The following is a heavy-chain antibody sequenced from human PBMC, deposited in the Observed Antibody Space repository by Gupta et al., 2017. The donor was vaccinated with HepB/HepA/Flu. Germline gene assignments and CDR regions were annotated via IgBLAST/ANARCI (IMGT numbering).Heavy chain of an antibody. CDR1: GFTFSRHA. V-gene: IGHV3-23*01. CDR2: ISGSGGST. D-gene: IGHD1-26*01. Sequence: EVQLLESGGGLVQPGGSLRLSCATSGFTFSRHAMSWVRQARGKGLEWVSTISGSGGSTYYADSVKGRFTISRDDSKITVVLQMNSLRAEDTAIYYCAKRSKSGGSYYGHDAFDIWGQGTVVTVSS. CDR3: AKRSKSGGSYYGHDAFDI. J-gene: IGHJ3*02.